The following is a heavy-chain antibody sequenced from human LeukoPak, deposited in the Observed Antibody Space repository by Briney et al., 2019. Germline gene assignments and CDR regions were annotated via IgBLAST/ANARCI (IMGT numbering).Heavy chain of an antibody. CDR3: ARSYYYDSSGYFDY. D-gene: IGHD3-22*01. V-gene: IGHV3-33*01. Sequence: PGGSLRLSCAASGFTFSSYGMHWVRQAPGKGLEWVAVIWYDGSNKYYADSVKGRFTISRDNSKNTLYLQMNSPRAEDTAVYYCARSYYYDSSGYFDYWGQGTLVTVSS. CDR2: IWYDGSNK. J-gene: IGHJ4*02. CDR1: GFTFSSYG.